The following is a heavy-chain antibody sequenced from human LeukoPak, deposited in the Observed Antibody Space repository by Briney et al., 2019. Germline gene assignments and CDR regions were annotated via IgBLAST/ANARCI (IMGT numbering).Heavy chain of an antibody. Sequence: SEALSLTCTVSGGSISSYYWSWIRQPPGKGLEWIGYIYYSGSTNYNPSLKSRVTISVDTSKNQFSLKLSSVTAADTAVYYCVRVLWFGELLPYFDYWGQGTLVTVSS. CDR3: VRVLWFGELLPYFDY. D-gene: IGHD3-10*01. CDR2: IYYSGST. J-gene: IGHJ4*02. V-gene: IGHV4-59*01. CDR1: GGSISSYY.